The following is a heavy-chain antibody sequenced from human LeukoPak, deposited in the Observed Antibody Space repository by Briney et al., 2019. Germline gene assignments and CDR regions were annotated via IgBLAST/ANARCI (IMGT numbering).Heavy chain of an antibody. Sequence: GGSLRLSCAASGFTFTNHAMTWVRQAPGKGLEWVSTIIGSGGGTYYADSVKGRFTISRDNSKNTLYLQINSLRAEDTAVYFCARSYDYIWGGDGMDVWGQGATVTVSS. V-gene: IGHV3-23*01. CDR2: IIGSGGGT. CDR1: GFTFTNHA. D-gene: IGHD3-16*01. CDR3: ARSYDYIWGGDGMDV. J-gene: IGHJ6*02.